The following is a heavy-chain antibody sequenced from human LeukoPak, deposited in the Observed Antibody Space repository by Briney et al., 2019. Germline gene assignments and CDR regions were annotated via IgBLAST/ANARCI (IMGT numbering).Heavy chain of an antibody. Sequence: GGSLRLSCAASGFTFSSYAMSWVRQAPGKGLEWVSTIGGSGGSTYYADSVKGRFTISRDNSKNTLYLQMNSLRAEDTAVYYCAKDVSGPNWNDVGNWFDPWGQGTLVTVSS. J-gene: IGHJ5*02. D-gene: IGHD1-1*01. CDR1: GFTFSSYA. CDR3: AKDVSGPNWNDVGNWFDP. CDR2: IGGSGGST. V-gene: IGHV3-23*01.